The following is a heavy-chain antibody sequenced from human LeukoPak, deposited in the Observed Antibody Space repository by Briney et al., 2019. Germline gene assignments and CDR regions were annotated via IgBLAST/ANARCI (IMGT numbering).Heavy chain of an antibody. CDR3: ARGGYYCSSTSCYSNY. D-gene: IGHD2-2*02. CDR2: ISGSGGST. Sequence: PGGSLRLSCAASGFTFSSYAMSWVRQAPGKGLEWVSAISGSGGSTYYADSVKGRFTISRDNSKNTLYLQMNSLRAEDTAVYYCARGGYYCSSTSCYSNYWGQGTLVTVSS. CDR1: GFTFSSYA. J-gene: IGHJ4*02. V-gene: IGHV3-23*01.